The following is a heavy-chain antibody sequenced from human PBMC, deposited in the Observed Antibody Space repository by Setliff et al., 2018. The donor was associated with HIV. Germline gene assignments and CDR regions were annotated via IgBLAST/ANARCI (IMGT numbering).Heavy chain of an antibody. Sequence: SETLSLTCTVSGGSISSSSYYWVWIRQPPGKGLEWIGSVFSSGSTYYTPSLKSRVTISVDTSKNRFSLNLYSVTAADTAVYYCARDRGVVTPLDSWGQGTLVTVSS. CDR2: VFSSGST. J-gene: IGHJ4*02. CDR1: GGSISSSSYY. D-gene: IGHD2-21*02. V-gene: IGHV4-39*07. CDR3: ARDRGVVTPLDS.